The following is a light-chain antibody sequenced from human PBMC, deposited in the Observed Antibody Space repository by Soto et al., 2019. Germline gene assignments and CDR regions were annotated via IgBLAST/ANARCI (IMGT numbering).Light chain of an antibody. Sequence: QSALTQPACVSGSRGQSITISCTGTSSDVGGYNYVSWYQQHPGKAPKLMIYEVSNRPSGVSNRFSGSKSGNTASLTISGLQAEDEADYYCSSYTSSSTPVVFGGGTKVTVL. V-gene: IGLV2-14*01. CDR1: SSDVGGYNY. CDR2: EVS. J-gene: IGLJ2*01. CDR3: SSYTSSSTPVV.